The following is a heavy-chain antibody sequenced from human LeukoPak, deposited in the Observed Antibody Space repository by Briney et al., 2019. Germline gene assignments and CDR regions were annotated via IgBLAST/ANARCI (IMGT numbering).Heavy chain of an antibody. CDR1: GFTVSSNY. CDR3: ASRTSLVYAIAY. CDR2: IYSGGST. Sequence: GGSLRLSCAASGFTVSSNYMSWVRQAPGKGLEWVSVIYSGGSTYYADSVKGRFTISRDNSKKTMYLQMNSLRAEDTAVYYCASRTSLVYAIAYWGQGTLVTVSS. J-gene: IGHJ4*02. V-gene: IGHV3-66*02. D-gene: IGHD2-8*01.